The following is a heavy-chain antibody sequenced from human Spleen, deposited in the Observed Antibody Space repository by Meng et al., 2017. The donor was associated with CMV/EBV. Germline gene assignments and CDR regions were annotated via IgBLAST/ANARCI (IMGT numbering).Heavy chain of an antibody. D-gene: IGHD2-8*02. CDR2: FYTGGRT. V-gene: IGHV3-53*01. Sequence: GGSLRLSCAASGFTFGSYSMNWVRQAPGKGLEWVSVFYTGGRTNYADSVKGRFTISRDNLKNRLYLQMDSLTFEDTAVYFCARGPLSPHYYTGRGGSLDVWGQGTTVTVSS. CDR1: GFTFGSYS. CDR3: ARGPLSPHYYTGRGGSLDV. J-gene: IGHJ6*02.